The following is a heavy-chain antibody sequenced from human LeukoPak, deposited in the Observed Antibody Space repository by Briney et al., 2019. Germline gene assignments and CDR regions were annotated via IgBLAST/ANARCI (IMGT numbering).Heavy chain of an antibody. CDR3: ARPYYYDSRIDP. CDR1: GGSISSGDYY. J-gene: IGHJ5*02. CDR2: KYYSGTT. Sequence: SQTLSLTCTVSGGSISSGDYYWSWIRQPPGKGLEWIAYKYYSGTTYYNPSLKSRVTMSADTSKNQLSLKLSSVTAADTAVYYCARPYYYDSRIDPWGQGILVTVSS. V-gene: IGHV4-30-4*01. D-gene: IGHD3-22*01.